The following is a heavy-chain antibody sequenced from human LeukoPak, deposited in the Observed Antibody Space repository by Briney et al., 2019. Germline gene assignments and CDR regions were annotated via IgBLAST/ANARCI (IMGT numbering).Heavy chain of an antibody. CDR2: INPNSGGT. J-gene: IGHJ6*02. Sequence: GASVKVSCKASGYTFTGYYMHWVRQAPGQGLEWMGWINPNSGGTNYAQKFQGWVTMTRDTSISTAYMELSSLRSEDTAVYYCARSLAGSGSYFHYGMDVWGQGTTVTVSS. D-gene: IGHD1-26*01. CDR3: ARSLAGSGSYFHYGMDV. V-gene: IGHV1-2*04. CDR1: GYTFTGYY.